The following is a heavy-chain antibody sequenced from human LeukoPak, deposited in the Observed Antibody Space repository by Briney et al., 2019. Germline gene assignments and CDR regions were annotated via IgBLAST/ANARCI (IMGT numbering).Heavy chain of an antibody. CDR3: ARDGPLGYFQD. J-gene: IGHJ1*01. CDR2: IRPDFRMT. Sequence: ASVKLSCKTSGYTFGTSGICWVRQAPGQGLEWMGWIRPDFRMTYYAQKVQGRVAMTADTSTRTAYVELRSLRSDDTAVYYCARDGPLGYFQDWGQGTLVTVSS. CDR1: GYTFGTSG. V-gene: IGHV1-18*01. D-gene: IGHD3-10*01.